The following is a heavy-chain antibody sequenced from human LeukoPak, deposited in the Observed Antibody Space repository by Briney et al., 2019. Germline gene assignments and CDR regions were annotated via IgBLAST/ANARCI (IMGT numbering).Heavy chain of an antibody. CDR1: GYTFTDYY. CDR3: ATGDNWNSNYYFDY. Sequence: VASVKVSCKVSGYTFTDYYMHWVQQAPGKGLEWMGLVDPEDGETIYAEKFQGRVTITADTSTDTAYMELSSLRSEDTAVHYCATGDNWNSNYYFDYWGQGTLVTVSS. D-gene: IGHD1-7*01. CDR2: VDPEDGET. J-gene: IGHJ4*02. V-gene: IGHV1-69-2*01.